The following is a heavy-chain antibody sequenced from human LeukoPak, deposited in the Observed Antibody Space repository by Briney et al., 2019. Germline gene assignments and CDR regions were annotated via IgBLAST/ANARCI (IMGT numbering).Heavy chain of an antibody. CDR2: INPNIHGT. Sequence: ASVKVSCKASGYTFTGYYMHWVRQATGQPLEWMRWINPNIHGTKCAEKYQCRVSRTRDTSISSAYMELSRLRSDDTGVYYCAREHDALDYWGQGTLVTVSS. J-gene: IGHJ4*02. V-gene: IGHV1-2*02. CDR1: GYTFTGYY. CDR3: AREHDALDY. D-gene: IGHD2-2*01.